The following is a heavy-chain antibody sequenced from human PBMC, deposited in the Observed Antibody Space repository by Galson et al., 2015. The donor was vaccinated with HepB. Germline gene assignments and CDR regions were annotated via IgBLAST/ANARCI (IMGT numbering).Heavy chain of an antibody. CDR2: IYYSGST. CDR1: GGSISSYY. J-gene: IGHJ3*02. V-gene: IGHV4-59*01. CDR3: ARREPGKRAFDI. D-gene: IGHD1-14*01. Sequence: SETLSLTCTVSGGSISSYYWSWIRQPPGKGLEWIWHIYYSGSTNYNPSLKSRVTISVDTSKNQFSLKLSSVTAADTAVYYCARREPGKRAFDIWGQGTMVTVSS.